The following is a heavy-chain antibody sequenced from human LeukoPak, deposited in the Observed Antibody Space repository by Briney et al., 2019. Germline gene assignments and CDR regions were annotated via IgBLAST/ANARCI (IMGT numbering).Heavy chain of an antibody. CDR3: ARDYGSGSYYPFDP. Sequence: GASVKVSCKVSGYTLTELSMHWVRQAPGKGLEWIGGFDPEDGETIYAQKFQGRVTMTRDTSISTAYMELSRLRSDDTAVYYCARDYGSGSYYPFDPWGQGTLVTVSS. CDR1: GYTLTELS. V-gene: IGHV1-24*01. J-gene: IGHJ5*02. D-gene: IGHD3-10*01. CDR2: FDPEDGET.